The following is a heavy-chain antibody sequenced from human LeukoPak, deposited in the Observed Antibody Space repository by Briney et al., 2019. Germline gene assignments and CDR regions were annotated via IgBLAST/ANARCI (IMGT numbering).Heavy chain of an antibody. CDR2: IYYSGST. D-gene: IGHD1-26*01. Sequence: SETLSLTCTVSGGSISSYYWSWIRQPPGKGLEWIGYIYYSGSTNYNPSLKSRVTISVDTSKNQFSLKLSSVTAADTAVYYCARDNDGTVGATGLDNWFDPWGQGTLVTVSS. J-gene: IGHJ5*02. CDR3: ARDNDGTVGATGLDNWFDP. V-gene: IGHV4-59*01. CDR1: GGSISSYY.